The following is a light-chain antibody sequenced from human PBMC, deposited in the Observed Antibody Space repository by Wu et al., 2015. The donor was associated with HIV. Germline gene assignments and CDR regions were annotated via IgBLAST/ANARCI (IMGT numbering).Light chain of an antibody. J-gene: IGKJ1*01. CDR2: ATS. CDR1: QDIRNS. CDR3: QQYYTTLWT. V-gene: IGKV1-NL1*01. Sequence: DIQMTQSPSSLSASVGDRVSISCRASQDIRNSLAWYQQKPGKAPKLLLFATSMLEIGAPSRFRGSGSGTDYILTISSLQPEDFATYYCQQYYTTLWTFGQGTKVEVK.